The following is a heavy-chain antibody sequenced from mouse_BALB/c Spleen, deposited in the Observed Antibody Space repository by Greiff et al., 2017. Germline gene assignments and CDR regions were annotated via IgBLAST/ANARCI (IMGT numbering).Heavy chain of an antibody. CDR3: NAPTTVVATPAY. D-gene: IGHD1-1*01. Sequence: EVQLKESGAELVRSGASVKLSCTASGFNIKDYYMHWVKQRPEQGLEWIGWIDPENGDTEYAPKFQGKATMTADTSSNTAYLQLSSLTSEDTAVYYCNAPTTVVATPAYWGQGTLVTVSA. V-gene: IGHV14-4*02. CDR1: GFNIKDYY. J-gene: IGHJ3*01. CDR2: IDPENGDT.